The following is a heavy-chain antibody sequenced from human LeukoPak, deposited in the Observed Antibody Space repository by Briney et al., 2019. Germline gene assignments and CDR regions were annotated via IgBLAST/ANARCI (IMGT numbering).Heavy chain of an antibody. CDR2: IKQDGSEN. J-gene: IGHJ4*02. CDR3: ARDLSPLSGWYPGLDY. Sequence: GGSLRLSCAASGFTFSSYWMSWVRQAQGKGLEWVANIKQDGSENYYVDSVKGRFTISRDNAKNSLYLQMNSLRAEDTAVYYCARDLSPLSGWYPGLDYWGQGTLVTVSS. D-gene: IGHD6-19*01. CDR1: GFTFSSYW. V-gene: IGHV3-7*01.